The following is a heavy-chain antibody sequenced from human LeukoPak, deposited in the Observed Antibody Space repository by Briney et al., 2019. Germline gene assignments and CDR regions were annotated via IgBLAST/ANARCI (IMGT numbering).Heavy chain of an antibody. D-gene: IGHD2-15*01. Sequence: GSPSLPCAASGFSFNNYAMSWVRQAPGKGLEWISGIIDSGGNTYHAGSVKGRFTISRDNSKNTLYLQMSSLRVDDSAVYHCAKGRQGPRLYYFDFWGPGTLVTVSS. CDR1: GFSFNNYA. CDR3: AKGRQGPRLYYFDF. CDR2: IIDSGGNT. V-gene: IGHV3-23*01. J-gene: IGHJ4*02.